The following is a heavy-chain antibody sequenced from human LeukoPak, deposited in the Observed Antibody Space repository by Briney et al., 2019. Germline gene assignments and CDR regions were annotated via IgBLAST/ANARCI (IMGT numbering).Heavy chain of an antibody. Sequence: SETLSLTCTVSGGSISSYYWSWIRQPPGKGLEWIGYIYYSGSTNYNPSLKSRGTISVDTSKNQFSLQLSSVTAADTAVYYCASLKIQLWIMDYWGQGTLVTVSS. J-gene: IGHJ4*02. CDR2: IYYSGST. V-gene: IGHV4-59*01. CDR1: GGSISSYY. D-gene: IGHD5-18*01. CDR3: ASLKIQLWIMDY.